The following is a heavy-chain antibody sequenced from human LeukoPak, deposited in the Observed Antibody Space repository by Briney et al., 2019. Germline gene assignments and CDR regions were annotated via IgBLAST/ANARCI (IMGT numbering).Heavy chain of an antibody. Sequence: PSETLSLTCTVSGGSISSYYWSWIRQPAGKGLEWIGRIYTSGSTNYNPSLKSRVTMSIDTSKNQFSLKLSSVTAADTAVYYCARDEYSSSSDWFDPWGQGTLVTVSS. J-gene: IGHJ5*02. CDR1: GGSISSYY. D-gene: IGHD6-6*01. CDR2: IYTSGST. V-gene: IGHV4-4*07. CDR3: ARDEYSSSSDWFDP.